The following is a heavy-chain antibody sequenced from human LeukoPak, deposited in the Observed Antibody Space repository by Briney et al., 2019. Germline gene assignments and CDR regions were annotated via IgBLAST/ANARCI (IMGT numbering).Heavy chain of an antibody. CDR2: IYYSGST. D-gene: IGHD1-26*01. Sequence: SETLSLTCTVSGGSISSYYWSWIRQPPGRGLEWIGYIYYSGSTSYNPSLKSRVTISVDTSKKQFSLKLSSVTAADTAFYYCARYIVSYPHDAFDIWGQGTMVTVSS. V-gene: IGHV4-59*01. J-gene: IGHJ3*02. CDR3: ARYIVSYPHDAFDI. CDR1: GGSISSYY.